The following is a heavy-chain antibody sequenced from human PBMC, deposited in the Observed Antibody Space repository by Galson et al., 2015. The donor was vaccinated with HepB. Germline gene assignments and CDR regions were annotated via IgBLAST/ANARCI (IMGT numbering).Heavy chain of an antibody. CDR3: VRDFYYDKCGFFGY. J-gene: IGHJ4*02. V-gene: IGHV3-30-3*01. CDR1: GFTFSSYA. D-gene: IGHD3-16*01. Sequence: SLRLSCAASGFTFSSYAIHWVRRTPDKGLEWVAVVSSDGNTKYYTDSVKGRFSVSRDNSKSTVYLHMNSLRPEDTALYHCVRDFYYDKCGFFGYWGQGALVTVSS. CDR2: VSSDGNTK.